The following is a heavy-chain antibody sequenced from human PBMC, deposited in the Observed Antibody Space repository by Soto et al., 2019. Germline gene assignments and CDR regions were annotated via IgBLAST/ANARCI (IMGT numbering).Heavy chain of an antibody. Sequence: SETLSLTCAVYGGSFSGYYWSWIRQPPGKGLEWIGEINHSGSTNYNPSLKSRVTISVDTSKNQFSLKLSSVTAADTAVYYCARHDVSYGQYNWFDPWGQGTLVTVSS. CDR2: INHSGST. V-gene: IGHV4-34*01. J-gene: IGHJ5*02. D-gene: IGHD5-18*01. CDR3: ARHDVSYGQYNWFDP. CDR1: GGSFSGYY.